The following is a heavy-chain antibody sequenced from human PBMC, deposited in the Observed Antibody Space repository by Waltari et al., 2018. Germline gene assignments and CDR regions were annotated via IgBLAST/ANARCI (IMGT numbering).Heavy chain of an antibody. CDR3: ARAIAAAAGLLNWFDP. V-gene: IGHV1-69*05. Sequence: QVQLVQSGAEVKKPGSSVKVSCKASGGTFSSYAIRWVRTAPGQGLEWMGGIIPIFGTANYAQKFQGRVTITTDESTSTAYMELSSLRSEDTAVYYCARAIAAAAGLLNWFDPWGQGTLVTVSS. CDR1: GGTFSSYA. J-gene: IGHJ5*02. D-gene: IGHD6-13*01. CDR2: IIPIFGTA.